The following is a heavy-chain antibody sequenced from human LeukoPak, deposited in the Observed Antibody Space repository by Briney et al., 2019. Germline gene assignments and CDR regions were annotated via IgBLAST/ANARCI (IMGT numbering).Heavy chain of an antibody. Sequence: SETLSLTCAVYGGSFSGYYWSWIRQPPGKGLEWIGEINHSGSTNYNPSLKSRVTISVDTSKNQYSLKLSSVTAADTAVYYCARLRQQLVRPCAGRFDYWGQGTLVTVSS. J-gene: IGHJ4*02. CDR3: ARLRQQLVRPCAGRFDY. CDR1: GGSFSGYY. V-gene: IGHV4-34*01. CDR2: INHSGST. D-gene: IGHD6-13*01.